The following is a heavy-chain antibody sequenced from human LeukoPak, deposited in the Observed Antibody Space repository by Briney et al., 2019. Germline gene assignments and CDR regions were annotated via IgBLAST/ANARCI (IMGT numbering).Heavy chain of an antibody. V-gene: IGHV3-48*02. CDR3: ARSILGDPHCFDY. Sequence: SGGSLRLSFAASGFTVSSNYMSWVRQAPGKGLEWVSYISSSSSPIYYADSVKGRFTISRDNAKNSLYLQMNSLRDEDTAVYYCARSILGDPHCFDYWGQGTLVTVSS. D-gene: IGHD4-17*01. CDR1: GFTVSSNY. CDR2: ISSSSSPI. J-gene: IGHJ4*02.